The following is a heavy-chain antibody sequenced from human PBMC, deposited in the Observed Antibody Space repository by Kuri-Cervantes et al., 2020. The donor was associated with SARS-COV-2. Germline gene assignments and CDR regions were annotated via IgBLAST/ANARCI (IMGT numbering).Heavy chain of an antibody. CDR3: ARHFRHKDWLIPEVSTYFDS. CDR2: IYPGDSDI. CDR1: GYSFTTYW. Sequence: GESLKISCKGSGYSFTTYWIAWVRQMPGKGLEWMGIIYPGDSDIRYSPSFQGQVTISADKSISTAYLQWSSLTASDTAMYYCARHFRHKDWLIPEVSTYFDSWGQGTLVTVSS. J-gene: IGHJ4*02. D-gene: IGHD3-22*01. V-gene: IGHV5-51*01.